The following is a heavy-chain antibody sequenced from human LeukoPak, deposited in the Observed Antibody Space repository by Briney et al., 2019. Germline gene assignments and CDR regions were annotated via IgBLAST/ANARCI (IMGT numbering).Heavy chain of an antibody. CDR1: GFTFSSYS. Sequence: PGGSLRLSCAASGFTFSSYSMSWVRQAPGKGLEWVSYISSSSSTIYYADSVKGRFTISRDNAKNSLYLQMNSLRAEDTAVYYCARAGPMIGEAFDIWGQGTMVTVSS. CDR2: ISSSSSTI. V-gene: IGHV3-48*04. CDR3: ARAGPMIGEAFDI. J-gene: IGHJ3*02. D-gene: IGHD3-22*01.